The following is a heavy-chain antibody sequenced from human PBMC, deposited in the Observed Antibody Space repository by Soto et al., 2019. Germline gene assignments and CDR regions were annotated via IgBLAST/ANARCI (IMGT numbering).Heavy chain of an antibody. CDR1: GGSIISYC. J-gene: IGHJ4*02. CDR2: VYYTGST. Sequence: SETLSLTCTVAGGSIISYCWTWIRQPPGKGLEWIGYVYYTGSTNYNPSLNGRVTISLDTSKSQFSLKLNSVTAADTATYYCARLNPMAQEYYFDYWGQGTLVTVSS. D-gene: IGHD3-10*01. V-gene: IGHV4-59*01. CDR3: ARLNPMAQEYYFDY.